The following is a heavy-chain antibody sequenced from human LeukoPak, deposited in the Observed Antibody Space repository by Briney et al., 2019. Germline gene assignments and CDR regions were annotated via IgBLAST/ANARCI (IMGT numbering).Heavy chain of an antibody. CDR3: ARVGIQHLGFDP. J-gene: IGHJ5*02. CDR2: IYTDGST. CDR1: GFIVSSNY. V-gene: IGHV3-66*01. Sequence: GGSLRLSCAPSGFIVSSNYMTWVRQAPGKGLEWVSVIYTDGSTYYADSVKGRFTISRDNSKNTLYLQVNSLRTEDTAVYHCARVGIQHLGFDPWGQGTLVTVSS. D-gene: IGHD6-13*01.